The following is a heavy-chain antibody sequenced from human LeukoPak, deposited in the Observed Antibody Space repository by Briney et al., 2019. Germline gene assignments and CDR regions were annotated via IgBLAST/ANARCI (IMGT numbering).Heavy chain of an antibody. J-gene: IGHJ4*02. CDR2: ISAYNGNT. D-gene: IGHD4-17*01. Sequence: ASVKVSCKASGYTFTNYGISWVRQAPGQGLEWMGWISAYNGNTNYAQKLQGRVTMTTDTSTSTAYMELRSLRSDDTAVYYCARDNNDYGDYRSDYWGQGTLVTVSS. CDR1: GYTFTNYG. V-gene: IGHV1-18*01. CDR3: ARDNNDYGDYRSDY.